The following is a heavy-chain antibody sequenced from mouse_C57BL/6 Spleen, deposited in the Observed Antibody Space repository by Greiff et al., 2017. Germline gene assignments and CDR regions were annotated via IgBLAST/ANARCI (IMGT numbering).Heavy chain of an antibody. J-gene: IGHJ4*01. D-gene: IGHD1-1*01. CDR2: INYDGSST. V-gene: IGHV5-16*01. CDR3: ARADYFPHAMDY. Sequence: EVKVVESEGGLVQPGSSMKLSCTASGFTFSDYYMAWVRQVPEKGLEWVANINYDGSSTYYLDSLKSRFIISRDNAKNILYLQMSSLKSEDTATYYCARADYFPHAMDYWGQGTSVTVSS. CDR1: GFTFSDYY.